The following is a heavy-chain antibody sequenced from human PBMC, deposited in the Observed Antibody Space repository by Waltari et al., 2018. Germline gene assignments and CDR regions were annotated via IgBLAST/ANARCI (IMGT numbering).Heavy chain of an antibody. CDR1: GYSITSGYY. CDR2: IYHSGST. V-gene: IGHV4-38-2*01. CDR3: TRQVLGYCTSAACRRLES. D-gene: IGHD2-2*03. Sequence: QVQLQESGPGLVNPPETLSLPCVVSGYSITSGYYWGWIRQPPGKGLEWIATIYHSGSTFYTPSLTSRVTTAMDTSKNQFSLKLKAVTAADTAVYYCTRQVLGYCTSAACRRLESWGQGTLVTVSS. J-gene: IGHJ4*02.